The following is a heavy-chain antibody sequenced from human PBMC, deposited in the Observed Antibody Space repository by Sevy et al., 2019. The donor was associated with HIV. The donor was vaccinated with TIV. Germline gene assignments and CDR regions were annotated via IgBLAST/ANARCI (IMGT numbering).Heavy chain of an antibody. Sequence: GGSLRFSCVASGFTFSDSWMTWVRQAPGKGLERIAFINEDGSRLGYVDSVRGRFTISRENTKNSLYLQMNSLRAVDTAVYFCARDRAYSALDYGGQGTLVTVSS. J-gene: IGHJ4*02. CDR3: ARDRAYSALDY. CDR1: GFTFSDSW. D-gene: IGHD5-18*01. V-gene: IGHV3-7*01. CDR2: INEDGSRL.